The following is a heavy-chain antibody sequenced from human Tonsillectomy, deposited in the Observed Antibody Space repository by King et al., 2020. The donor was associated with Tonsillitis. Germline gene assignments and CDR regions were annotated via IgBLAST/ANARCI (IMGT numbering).Heavy chain of an antibody. J-gene: IGHJ4*02. CDR1: GGSISSYY. D-gene: IGHD6-13*01. CDR2: IYTSGST. CDR3: AREFQSSRPLDY. Sequence: QLQESGPGLVKPSETLSLTCTVSGGSISSYYWSWIRQPAGKGLEWIGRIYTSGSTNYNLSLKSRATMSVDTSKNQFSLKLSPVTAADTAVYYCAREFQSSRPLDYWGQGTLVTVSS. V-gene: IGHV4-4*07.